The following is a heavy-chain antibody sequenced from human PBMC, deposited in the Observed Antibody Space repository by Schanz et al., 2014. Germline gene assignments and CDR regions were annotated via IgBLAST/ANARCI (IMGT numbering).Heavy chain of an antibody. CDR3: VRAPGANASPYYFDY. J-gene: IGHJ4*02. V-gene: IGHV3-9*01. CDR1: GFIFEDYA. Sequence: EVQLVESGGGLVQPGRSLRLSCAASGFIFEDYAMYWVRQAPGKGLEWVSGISWNSYSLLYADSVQGRFTISRDNAKNSLYLQMNSLRHDDTAFYYCVRAPGANASPYYFDYWGQGSLVTVSS. D-gene: IGHD2-8*01. CDR2: ISWNSYSL.